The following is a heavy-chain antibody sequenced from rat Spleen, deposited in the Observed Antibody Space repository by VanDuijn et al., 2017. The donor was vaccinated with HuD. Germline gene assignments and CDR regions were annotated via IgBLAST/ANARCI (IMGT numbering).Heavy chain of an antibody. V-gene: IGHV5-25*01. CDR2: ISTGGGNT. J-gene: IGHJ2*01. D-gene: IGHD1-9*01. Sequence: EVQLVESGGGLVQPGRSMKLSCAASGFTFSNYCMAWVRQAPTKGLEWVASISTGGGNTYYPDSVKGGFTISRDNAKSTLYLQMDSLRSEDTATYYCTTGNTYYGYNYYFDYWGQGVMVTVSS. CDR1: GFTFSNYC. CDR3: TTGNTYYGYNYYFDY.